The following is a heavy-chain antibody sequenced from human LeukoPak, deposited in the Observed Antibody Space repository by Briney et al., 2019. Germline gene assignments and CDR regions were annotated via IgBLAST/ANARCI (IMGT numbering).Heavy chain of an antibody. CDR3: ARVHSGYDMYYFDY. D-gene: IGHD5-12*01. CDR1: GGSISSYY. CDR2: IYYSGST. Sequence: SETLSLTCTVSGGSISSYYWSWIRQPPGKGLEWIGYIYYSGSTNYNPSLKSRVTISVDTSKNQFSLKLSSVTAADTAVYNCARVHSGYDMYYFDYWGQGTLVTVSS. J-gene: IGHJ4*02. V-gene: IGHV4-59*01.